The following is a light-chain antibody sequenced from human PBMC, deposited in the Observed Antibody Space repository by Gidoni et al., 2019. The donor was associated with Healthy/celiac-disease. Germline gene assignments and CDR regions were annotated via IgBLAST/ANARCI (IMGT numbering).Light chain of an antibody. CDR1: QSVSSN. CDR3: QQYNNWPT. Sequence: EIVMTQSPATLSVSPGERATRACRASQSVSSNLAWYQQKPGQAPRLLIYGASTRATGIPARFSGSGSGTEFTRTISSLQSEDFAVYYCQQYNNWPTFGQGTKVEIK. V-gene: IGKV3-15*01. J-gene: IGKJ1*01. CDR2: GAS.